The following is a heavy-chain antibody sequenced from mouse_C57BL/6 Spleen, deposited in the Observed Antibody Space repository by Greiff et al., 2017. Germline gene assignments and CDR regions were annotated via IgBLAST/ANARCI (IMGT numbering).Heavy chain of an antibody. V-gene: IGHV14-2*01. CDR1: GFNIKDYY. CDR2: IDPEDGET. CDR3: ASFYDGYYAWFAY. D-gene: IGHD2-3*01. J-gene: IGHJ3*01. Sequence: VQLQQSGAELVKPGASVKLSCTASGFNIKDYYMHWVKQRTEQGLEWFGKIDPEDGETKYAPKSQGKATITADPSSNTAYLQRSSLTSEDTAVYYCASFYDGYYAWFAYWGQGTLVTVSA.